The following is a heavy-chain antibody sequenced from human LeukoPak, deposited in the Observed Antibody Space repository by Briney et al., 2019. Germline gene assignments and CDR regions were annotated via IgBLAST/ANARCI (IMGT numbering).Heavy chain of an antibody. CDR1: GFNFSNYA. V-gene: IGHV3-23*01. J-gene: IGHJ5*02. CDR3: AKDQTCHGGTCFPLRFDP. D-gene: IGHD2-15*01. CDR2: VSGSGSNR. Sequence: GGSLRLSCAASGFNFSNYAMSWVRQAPGKGLEWVSAVSGSGSNRHSADSVRGRFAISRDNSKNTLYLLLTNQRAEDTAVYYCAKDQTCHGGTCFPLRFDPWGQGTLVTVSS.